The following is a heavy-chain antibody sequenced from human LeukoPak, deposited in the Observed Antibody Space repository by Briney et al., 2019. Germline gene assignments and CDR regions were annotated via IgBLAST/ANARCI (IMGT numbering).Heavy chain of an antibody. Sequence: ASVKVSCKASGYTFTSYYMHWVRQAPGQGLEWMGIINPSGGSTSYAQKFQGRVTMTRDTSTSTVYMELSSLRSEDTAVYYCARGRFHLDSSVYSSFYHWGHGTLVTVSS. CDR3: ARGRFHLDSSVYSSFYH. CDR1: GYTFTSYY. D-gene: IGHD3-22*01. V-gene: IGHV1-46*01. J-gene: IGHJ4*01. CDR2: INPSGGST.